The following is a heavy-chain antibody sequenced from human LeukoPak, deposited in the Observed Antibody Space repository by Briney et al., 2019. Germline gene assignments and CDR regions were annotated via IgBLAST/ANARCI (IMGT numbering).Heavy chain of an antibody. V-gene: IGHV4-59*08. CDR2: IYYSGST. Sequence: SETLSLTCTVSGGSISSYYWSCIRQPPGKGLEWIGYIYYSGSTNYNPSLKSRVTISVDTSKNQFSLKLSSVTAADTAVYYCARHGRPTDCFDYWGQGTLVTVSS. D-gene: IGHD1-26*01. CDR3: ARHGRPTDCFDY. CDR1: GGSISSYY. J-gene: IGHJ4*02.